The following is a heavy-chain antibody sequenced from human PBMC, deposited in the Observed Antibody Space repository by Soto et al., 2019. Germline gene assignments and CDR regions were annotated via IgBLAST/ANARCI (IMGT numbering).Heavy chain of an antibody. CDR3: ARVDSEAFGRGFFDS. D-gene: IGHD3-9*01. J-gene: IGHJ4*02. V-gene: IGHV4-30-2*01. CDR1: GDSIGSGGYS. Sequence: QVQLHESGSGLVKPSETLTLTCTVSGDSIGSGGYSWSWLRQPPGKGLEWIGYIYPSGNTYYNASLNRLGSKSADKSKNQLSLKFASVTAADTAVYYFARVDSEAFGRGFFDSWGQGTLVTVSS. CDR2: IYPSGNT.